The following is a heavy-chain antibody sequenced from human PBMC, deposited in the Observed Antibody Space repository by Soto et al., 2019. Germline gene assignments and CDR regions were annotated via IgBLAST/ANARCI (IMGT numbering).Heavy chain of an antibody. CDR2: MNPKNGHS. CDR3: ARGPSISGDYLNFDY. CDR1: VVTSIAAD. V-gene: IGHV1-8*01. Sequence: ASVRSSHKTSVVTSIAADGSLVRPAAGQGLEWMGWMNPKNGHSGFGQEFRGSNNMTRNAYMSTAYLELSSLGSDDSAGYYCARGPSISGDYLNFDYWGQGTLVTVSS. J-gene: IGHJ4*02. D-gene: IGHD2-2*01.